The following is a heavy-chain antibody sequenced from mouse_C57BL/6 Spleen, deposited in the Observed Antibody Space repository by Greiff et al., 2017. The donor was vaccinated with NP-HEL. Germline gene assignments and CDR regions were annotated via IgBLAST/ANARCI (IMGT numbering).Heavy chain of an antibody. CDR3: ARGDLTGTGFDY. Sequence: QVQLQQPGAELVRPGSSVKLSCKASGYTFTSYWMHWVKQRPIQGLEWIGNIDPSDSETHYNQKFKDKATLTVDKSSSTAYMQLSSLTSEDSAVYYFARGDLTGTGFDYWGQGTTLTVSS. J-gene: IGHJ2*01. CDR1: GYTFTSYW. V-gene: IGHV1-52*01. D-gene: IGHD4-1*01. CDR2: IDPSDSET.